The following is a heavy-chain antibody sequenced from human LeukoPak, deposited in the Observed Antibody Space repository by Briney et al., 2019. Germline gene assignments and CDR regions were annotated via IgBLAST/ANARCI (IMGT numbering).Heavy chain of an antibody. CDR2: ISGSGGST. J-gene: IGHJ4*02. CDR3: AKTYSYYGSGSYLDY. V-gene: IGHV3-23*01. D-gene: IGHD3-10*01. CDR1: GFTFSSYG. Sequence: GGSPRLSCAASGFTFSSYGMSWVRQAPGKGLEWVSAISGSGGSTYYADSVKGRFTISRDNSKNTLYLQMNSLRAEDTAVYYCAKTYSYYGSGSYLDYWGQGTLVTVSS.